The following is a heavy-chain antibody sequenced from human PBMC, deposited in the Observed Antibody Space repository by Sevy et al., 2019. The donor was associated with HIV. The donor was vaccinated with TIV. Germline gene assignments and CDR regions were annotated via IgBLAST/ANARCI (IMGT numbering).Heavy chain of an antibody. Sequence: SETLSLTCTVSGGSISSGSYFWTWIRQHPGKGLEWIGYIHYSGTTYYNPSPKSRLTISVDTSKNEFSLKLNSVTAADTAMYYCARQYYYDTSGFYWYFDLWGRRTLVTVSS. V-gene: IGHV4-31*03. CDR1: GGSISSGSYF. CDR3: ARQYYYDTSGFYWYFDL. D-gene: IGHD3-22*01. J-gene: IGHJ2*01. CDR2: IHYSGTT.